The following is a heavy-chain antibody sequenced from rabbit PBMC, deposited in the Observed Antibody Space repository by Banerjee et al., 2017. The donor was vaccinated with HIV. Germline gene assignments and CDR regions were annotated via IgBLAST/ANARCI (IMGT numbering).Heavy chain of an antibody. Sequence: QQQLEESGGGLVKPEGSLTLSCTASGFSFSNKDVMCWVRQAPGKGLELIACIYTGTSGSTWYANWAKGRFTISKTSSTTVTLQMTSLTAADTATYFCARDLAGVIGWNFGLWGPGTLVTVS. D-gene: IGHD4-1*01. CDR1: GFSFSNKDV. V-gene: IGHV1S45*01. CDR2: IYTGTSGST. J-gene: IGHJ6*01. CDR3: ARDLAGVIGWNFGL.